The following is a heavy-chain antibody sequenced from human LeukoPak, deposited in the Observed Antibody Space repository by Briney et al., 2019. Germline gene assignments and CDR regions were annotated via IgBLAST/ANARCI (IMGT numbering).Heavy chain of an antibody. CDR2: ISYSGST. CDR3: AKSHPAVTTTDWCFDL. D-gene: IGHD4-17*01. J-gene: IGHJ2*01. V-gene: IGHV4-59*01. Sequence: SETLSLTCSASGDSISSDYWSWIRQPPGKGLEWIGYISYSGSTKSNPALKSRVTISGDRSKNQFSLKMTSVTAADTAVYYCAKSHPAVTTTDWCFDLWGRGTLVTVSS. CDR1: GDSISSDY.